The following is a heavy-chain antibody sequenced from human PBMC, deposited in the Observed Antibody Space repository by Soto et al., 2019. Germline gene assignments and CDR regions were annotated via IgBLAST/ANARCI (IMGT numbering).Heavy chain of an antibody. CDR1: GLTFSMYW. J-gene: IGHJ4*02. V-gene: IGHV3-74*01. CDR2: INDDGIST. CDR3: TRGPRSTSTGTGAF. Sequence: AGSLRLSCAASGLTFSMYWMHWVRQVPGKGPEWVSRINDDGISTNYADSVKGLFTISRDNAKNTLYLQMNALRVEDTAVYYCTRGPRSTSTGTGAFWGQGTLVTVSS. D-gene: IGHD1-1*01.